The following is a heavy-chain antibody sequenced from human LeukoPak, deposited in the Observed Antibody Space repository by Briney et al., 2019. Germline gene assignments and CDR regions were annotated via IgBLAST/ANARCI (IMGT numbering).Heavy chain of an antibody. Sequence: GGSLRLSCAASGFTFSSCEMNWVRQTPGKGLEWVSYIDSSGTTIYYADSVKGRFTISRDNSKNTLYLQMNSLRAEDTAVYYCAKDITILSYDSRIDYWGQGTLVTVSS. CDR2: IDSSGTTI. J-gene: IGHJ4*02. V-gene: IGHV3-48*03. D-gene: IGHD3-22*01. CDR3: AKDITILSYDSRIDY. CDR1: GFTFSSCE.